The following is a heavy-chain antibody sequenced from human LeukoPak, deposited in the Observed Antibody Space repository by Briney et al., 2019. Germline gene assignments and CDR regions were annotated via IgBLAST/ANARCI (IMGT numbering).Heavy chain of an antibody. CDR1: GGSISSYY. CDR2: IYYSGST. D-gene: IGHD3-10*01. CDR3: ARGYLGVRGVGNWFDP. J-gene: IGHJ5*02. V-gene: IGHV4-59*01. Sequence: PSETLSLTCTVSGGSISSYYWSWIRQPPGKGLEWIGYIYYSGSTNYNPSLKSRVTISVDTSKNQFSLKLCSVTAADTAVYYCARGYLGVRGVGNWFDPWGQGTLVTVSS.